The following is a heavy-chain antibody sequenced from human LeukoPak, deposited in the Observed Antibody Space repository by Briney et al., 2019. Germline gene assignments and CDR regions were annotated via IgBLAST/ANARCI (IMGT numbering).Heavy chain of an antibody. CDR3: ASFMVRGVTNYYGMDV. CDR1: GFTLSSYG. D-gene: IGHD3-10*01. V-gene: IGHV3-21*01. CDR2: ISSSSSYI. J-gene: IGHJ6*02. Sequence: GGSLRLSCAASGFTLSSYGMHWVRQAPGKGLEWVSSISSSSSYIYYADSVKGRFTISRDNAKNSLYLQMNSLRAEDTAVYYCASFMVRGVTNYYGMDVWGQGTTVTVSS.